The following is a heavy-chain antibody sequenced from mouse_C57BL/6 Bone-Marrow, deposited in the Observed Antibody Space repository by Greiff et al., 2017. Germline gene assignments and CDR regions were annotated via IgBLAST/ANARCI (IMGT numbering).Heavy chain of an antibody. V-gene: IGHV10-1*01. CDR3: VRTYDSNLDY. CDR1: GFSFNTYA. J-gene: IGHJ2*01. Sequence: EVQLVESGGGLVQPKGSLKLSCAASGFSFNTYAMNWVRQAPGKGLEWVARIRSKSNNYATYYADSVKDRFTISRDDSESMLYLQMNNLKTEDTAMYYCVRTYDSNLDYWGQGTTLTVSS. D-gene: IGHD2-5*01. CDR2: IRSKSNNYAT.